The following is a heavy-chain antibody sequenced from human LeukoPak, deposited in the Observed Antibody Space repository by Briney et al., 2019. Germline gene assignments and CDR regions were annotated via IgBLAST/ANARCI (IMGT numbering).Heavy chain of an antibody. CDR2: IYPSGGST. D-gene: IGHD2-15*01. Sequence: ASVKVSCKASGYTFTSYYIHWVRQAPGQGLEWMGIIYPSGGSTTYAQKFQGRVTMTRDMSTSTVYMELSSLRSEDTAVYYCAIGYCRGGSRDDEPGDAFDIWGQGTMVAVSS. CDR1: GYTFTSYY. V-gene: IGHV1-46*01. J-gene: IGHJ3*02. CDR3: AIGYCRGGSRDDEPGDAFDI.